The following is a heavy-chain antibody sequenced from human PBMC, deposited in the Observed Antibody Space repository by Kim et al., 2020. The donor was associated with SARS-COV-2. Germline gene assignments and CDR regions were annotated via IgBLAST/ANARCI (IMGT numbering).Heavy chain of an antibody. CDR3: AKDGGGGWCDY. J-gene: IGHJ4*02. CDR2: ISYDGSNT. CDR1: GFIFRNYA. V-gene: IGHV3-30*18. Sequence: GGSLRLSCAASGFIFRNYAMHWVRQAPGKGLEWVALISYDGSNTYYADSVKGRFTISRDNSHNTLYLQMNSLRPDDTAVYYCAKDGGGGWCDYWGQGNLVTVSS. D-gene: IGHD6-19*01.